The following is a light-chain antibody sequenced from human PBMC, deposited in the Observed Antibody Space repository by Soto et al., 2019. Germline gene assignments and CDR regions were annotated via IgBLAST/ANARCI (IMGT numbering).Light chain of an antibody. CDR3: CSYAGSSSYV. CDR2: EVS. Sequence: QSVLTQPASVSGSPGQSITISCTGTSSDVGSYNLVSWYQQHPGKAPKLMIYEVSERPSGVSSRFSGSKSGNTASLTISGLQAEDEADYYCCSYAGSSSYVCATGTKVTVL. J-gene: IGLJ1*01. V-gene: IGLV2-23*02. CDR1: SSDVGSYNL.